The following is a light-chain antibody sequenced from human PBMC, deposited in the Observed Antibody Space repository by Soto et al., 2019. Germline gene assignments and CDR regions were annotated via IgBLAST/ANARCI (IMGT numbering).Light chain of an antibody. CDR2: DVS. CDR3: CSYAGSPRYV. V-gene: IGLV2-11*01. CDR1: SSDVGGYNY. Sequence: QSVLTQPRSVSGSPGQSVTISCTGTSSDVGGYNYVSWYQQHPGKAPKVMIYDVSERPSGVPDRFSGSKSGNMASLTISGLQAEDEADYYCCSYAGSPRYVLGTGTKLTVL. J-gene: IGLJ1*01.